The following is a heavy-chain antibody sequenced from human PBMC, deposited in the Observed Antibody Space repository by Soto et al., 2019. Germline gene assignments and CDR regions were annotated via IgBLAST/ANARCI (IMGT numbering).Heavy chain of an antibody. Sequence: VGSLRLSCAAAGFTFSSYGMHWVRKATGKGLEWVAVIWYDGSNKYYADSVKGRFTISRDNSKNTLYLQMNSLRAEDTAVYYCARDRRLRAGAAFDIWGQGTMVTVSS. CDR3: ARDRRLRAGAAFDI. J-gene: IGHJ3*02. D-gene: IGHD5-12*01. V-gene: IGHV3-33*01. CDR2: IWYDGSNK. CDR1: GFTFSSYG.